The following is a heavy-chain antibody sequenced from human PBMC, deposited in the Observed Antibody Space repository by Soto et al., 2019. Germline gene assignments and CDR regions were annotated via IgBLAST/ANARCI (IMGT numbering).Heavy chain of an antibody. CDR3: ARPGDSSGYYPFDY. CDR2: IDHTGST. V-gene: IGHV4-34*01. CDR1: GGSFSGYY. Sequence: SETLSLTCAVYGGSFSGYYWSWIRQPPGKGLEWIGEIDHTGSTNYNPSLKSRVTISVDTSKNQFSLKLSSVTAADTAVYYCARPGDSSGYYPFDYWGQGTLVTVSS. D-gene: IGHD3-22*01. J-gene: IGHJ4*02.